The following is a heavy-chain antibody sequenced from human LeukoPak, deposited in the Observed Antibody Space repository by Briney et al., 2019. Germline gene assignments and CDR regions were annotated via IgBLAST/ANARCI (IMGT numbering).Heavy chain of an antibody. V-gene: IGHV4-4*07. CDR3: ARENSGSYREFDY. D-gene: IGHD1-26*01. CDR1: GGSISSYY. CDR2: IYTSGST. J-gene: IGHJ4*02. Sequence: KPSETLSLPCTVSGGSISSYYWSWIREPAGKGLEWIGRIYTSGSTNYNASLKSRVSMSVDTSKNQFSLKLSSVTAADTAVFYCARENSGSYREFDYWGQGTVLTVSS.